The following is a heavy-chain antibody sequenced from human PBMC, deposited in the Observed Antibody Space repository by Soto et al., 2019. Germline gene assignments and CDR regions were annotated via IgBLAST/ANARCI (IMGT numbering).Heavy chain of an antibody. Sequence: EVQLLESGGGLVQPGGSLRLSCAASGFTFSSYAMSWVRQAPGKGLEWVSAISGSGGSTYYADSVKGRFTISRDNSKNTLYLLMNSLRAEDTAVYYCAKDGGLPRGGYYLPFDYWGQGTLVTVSS. J-gene: IGHJ4*02. V-gene: IGHV3-23*01. CDR2: ISGSGGST. CDR1: GFTFSSYA. CDR3: AKDGGLPRGGYYLPFDY. D-gene: IGHD3-22*01.